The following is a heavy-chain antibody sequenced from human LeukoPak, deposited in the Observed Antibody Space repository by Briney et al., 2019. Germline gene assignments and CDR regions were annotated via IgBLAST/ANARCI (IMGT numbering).Heavy chain of an antibody. J-gene: IGHJ4*02. CDR3: ATAPYCSGGTCYSGDLYFDY. CDR1: GFTFSSYS. Sequence: GGSLRLSCAASGFTFSSYSMNWVRQAPGKGLEWVSYISSSSSTIYYADSVKGRFTISRDNAKNSLYLQMNSLRAEDTAVYYCATAPYCSGGTCYSGDLYFDYWGQGALVTVSS. V-gene: IGHV3-48*04. CDR2: ISSSSSTI. D-gene: IGHD2-15*01.